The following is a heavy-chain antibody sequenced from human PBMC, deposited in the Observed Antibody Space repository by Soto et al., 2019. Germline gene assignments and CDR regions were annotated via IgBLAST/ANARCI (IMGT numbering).Heavy chain of an antibody. D-gene: IGHD3-16*01. Sequence: PGGSLRLSCATSGFTFSNYWINWVRQVPGEGLEWVSRIDGYGTNTDYAESVRGRFTISRDNAKNTAFLQMDSLRVEDTAVYHCGRLGFVGEGECWGQGILGTVSS. J-gene: IGHJ4*02. CDR1: GFTFSNYW. V-gene: IGHV3-74*01. CDR3: GRLGFVGEGEC. CDR2: IDGYGTNT.